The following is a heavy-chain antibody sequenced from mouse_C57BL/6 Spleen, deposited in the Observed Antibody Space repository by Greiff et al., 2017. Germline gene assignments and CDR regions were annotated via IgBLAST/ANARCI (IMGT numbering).Heavy chain of an antibody. CDR3: ARSSYSSSPHYAMDY. CDR1: GYTFTSYG. CDR2: IYPRSGNT. D-gene: IGHD1-1*01. J-gene: IGHJ4*01. V-gene: IGHV1-81*01. Sequence: QVQLQQSGAELARPGASVKLSCKASGYTFTSYGISWVKQRTGQGLEWIGEIYPRSGNTYYNEKFKGKATLTAHKSSSSAYMELRVLTSENSAVYFWARSSYSSSPHYAMDYWGRGTSVTVTS.